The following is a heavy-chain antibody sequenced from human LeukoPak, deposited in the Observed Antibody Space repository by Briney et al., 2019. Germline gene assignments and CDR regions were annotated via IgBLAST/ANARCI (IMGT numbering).Heavy chain of an antibody. CDR2: ISAYNGNT. CDR3: ARGDNYYDSSGYQRD. J-gene: IGHJ4*02. V-gene: IGHV1-18*01. D-gene: IGHD3-22*01. Sequence: ASVKVSCKASGYTFTSYGISWVRQAPGQGLEWMGWISAYNGNTNYAQKLQGRVTMTTDTSASTAYMELSSLRSEDTAVYYCARGDNYYDSSGYQRDWGQGTLVTVSS. CDR1: GYTFTSYG.